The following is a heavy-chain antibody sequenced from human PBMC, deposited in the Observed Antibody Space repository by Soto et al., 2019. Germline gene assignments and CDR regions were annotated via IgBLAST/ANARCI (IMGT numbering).Heavy chain of an antibody. J-gene: IGHJ4*02. CDR2: ISSSSSYI. V-gene: IGHV3-21*01. Sequence: GGSLRLSCAASGFTFSSYSMNWVRQAPGKGLEWVSSISSSSSYIYYADSVKGRFTISRDNAKNSLYLQMNSLRAEDTAVYYCASGIYSGYHKPPGYWGQGTLVTVSS. D-gene: IGHD5-12*01. CDR3: ASGIYSGYHKPPGY. CDR1: GFTFSSYS.